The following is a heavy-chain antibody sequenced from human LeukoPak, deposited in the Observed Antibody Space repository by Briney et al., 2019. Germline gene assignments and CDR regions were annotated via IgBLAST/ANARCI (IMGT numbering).Heavy chain of an antibody. CDR2: IYPGDSDT. V-gene: IGHV5-51*01. D-gene: IGHD6-19*01. Sequence: GESLKISCKGSGYSFTCYWIGWVRQMPGKGLEWMGIIYPGDSDTRYSPSFQGQVTISADKSISTAYLQWSSLKASDTAMYYCARREAVAGTRGVYYFDYWGQGTLVTVSS. CDR3: ARREAVAGTRGVYYFDY. CDR1: GYSFTCYW. J-gene: IGHJ4*02.